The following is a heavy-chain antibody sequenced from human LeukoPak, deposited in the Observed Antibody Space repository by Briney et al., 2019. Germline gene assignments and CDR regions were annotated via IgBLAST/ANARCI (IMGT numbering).Heavy chain of an antibody. J-gene: IGHJ6*03. CDR2: IIPIFGTA. CDR3: ARDENYDYVWGSYRRGYYYYMDV. Sequence: GASVKVSCKASGYTFTSYGISWVRQAPGQGLEWMGGIIPIFGTANYAQKFQGRVTITADKSTSTAYMELSSLRSEDMAVYYCARDENYDYVWGSYRRGYYYYMDVWGKGTTVTVSS. D-gene: IGHD3-16*02. V-gene: IGHV1-69*06. CDR1: GYTFTSYG.